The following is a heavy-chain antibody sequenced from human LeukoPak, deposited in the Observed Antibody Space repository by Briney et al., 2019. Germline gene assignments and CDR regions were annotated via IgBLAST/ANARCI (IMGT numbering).Heavy chain of an antibody. V-gene: IGHV4-34*01. Sequence: PSETLSLTCAVYGGSFSGYYWTWIRQPPGKGLEWIGNIYYSGSTYYNPSLKSRVTISVDTSKNQFSLKLSSVTAADTAVYYCARARVLRYFDWLLYKGATFDYWGQGTLVTVSS. CDR2: IYYSGST. D-gene: IGHD3-9*01. CDR3: ARARVLRYFDWLLYKGATFDY. J-gene: IGHJ4*02. CDR1: GGSFSGYY.